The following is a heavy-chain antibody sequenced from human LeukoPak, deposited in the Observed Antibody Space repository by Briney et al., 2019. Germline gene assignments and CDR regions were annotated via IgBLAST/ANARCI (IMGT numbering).Heavy chain of an antibody. CDR3: VTEGFCNGGVCYRGGTFDH. CDR2: INPNSGGT. V-gene: IGHV1-2*02. J-gene: IGHJ4*02. D-gene: IGHD2-8*02. CDR1: GYTFTGYY. Sequence: GASVKVSCKASGYTFTGYYMHWVRQAPGQGLEWMGWINPNSGGTNYAQKFQGRVTMTRDTSISTAYMELISLTSDDTAVYFCVTEGFCNGGVCYRGGTFDHWGQGTLVTVSS.